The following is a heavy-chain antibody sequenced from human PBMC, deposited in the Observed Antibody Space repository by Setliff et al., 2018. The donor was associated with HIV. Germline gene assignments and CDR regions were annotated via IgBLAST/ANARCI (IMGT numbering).Heavy chain of an antibody. V-gene: IGHV3-9*01. CDR2: ITWNSGSI. CDR1: GFTFDDYA. J-gene: IGHJ4*02. Sequence: GGSLRLSCTASGFTFDDYAMHWVRQVPGKSLEWVADITWNSGSIVYADSVKGRFTISRDNAKNSLYLQMESLRPEDTALYYCAKDRGRIAAAGYFDSWGQGTQFTVSS. D-gene: IGHD6-13*01. CDR3: AKDRGRIAAAGYFDS.